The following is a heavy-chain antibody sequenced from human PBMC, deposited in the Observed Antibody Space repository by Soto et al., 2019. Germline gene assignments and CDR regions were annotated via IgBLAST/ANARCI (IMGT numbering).Heavy chain of an antibody. CDR3: AKAVVRSYFYDSSGYYFPRFDY. V-gene: IGHV3-23*01. J-gene: IGHJ4*02. Sequence: EVQLLESGGGLVQPGGSLRLSCVASGFTFSSYAINWVRQAQGKGLERVSTISGSGGSTYYADSVKGRFTISRDNSKNTLYLQMSSLRAEDTAVYYCAKAVVRSYFYDSSGYYFPRFDYWGQGTLVIVSS. CDR2: ISGSGGST. CDR1: GFTFSSYA. D-gene: IGHD3-22*01.